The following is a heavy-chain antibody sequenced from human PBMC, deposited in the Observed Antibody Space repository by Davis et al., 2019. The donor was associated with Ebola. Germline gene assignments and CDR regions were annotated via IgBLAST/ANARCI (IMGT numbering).Heavy chain of an antibody. CDR2: FSYGDNTH. V-gene: IGHV4-39*01. CDR3: ARPWYSGTYYDAYDN. J-gene: IGHJ3*02. CDR1: GASISSRSYY. D-gene: IGHD1-26*01. Sequence: MPSETLSLTCTVSGASISSRSYYWGWIRQPPGKGLEWVGSFSYGDNTHYYNPSLRSRVTISVATSRNQFPQKLSSATAADTAVYDCARPWYSGTYYDAYDNWGQGPMVAGSS.